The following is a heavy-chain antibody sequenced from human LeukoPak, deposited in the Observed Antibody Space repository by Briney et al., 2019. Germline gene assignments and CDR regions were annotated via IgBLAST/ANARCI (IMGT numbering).Heavy chain of an antibody. J-gene: IGHJ6*03. Sequence: SVKVSCKASGGTFSSYAISWVRQAPGQGLEWMGGIIPIFGTANYAQKFQGRVTITTDESTSTAYMELSSLRSEDTAVYYCARGGYCSSTSCYPLFYMDVWGKGTTVTVSS. CDR1: GGTFSSYA. CDR3: ARGGYCSSTSCYPLFYMDV. V-gene: IGHV1-69*05. D-gene: IGHD2-2*01. CDR2: IIPIFGTA.